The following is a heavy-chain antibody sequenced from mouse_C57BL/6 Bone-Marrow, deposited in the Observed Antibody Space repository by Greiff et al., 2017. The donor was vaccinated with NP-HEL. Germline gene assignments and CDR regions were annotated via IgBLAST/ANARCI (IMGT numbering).Heavy chain of an antibody. D-gene: IGHD1-1*01. J-gene: IGHJ2*01. CDR2: IYPGDGDT. CDR3: ARSGYGSSLDYFDY. CDR1: GYAFSSYW. V-gene: IGHV1-80*01. Sequence: VQLQQSGAELVKPGASVKISCKASGYAFSSYWMNWVKQRPGKGLEWIGQIYPGDGDTNYNGKFKGKATLTADKSSSTAYMQLSSLTSEDSAVYFCARSGYGSSLDYFDYWGQGTTLTVSS.